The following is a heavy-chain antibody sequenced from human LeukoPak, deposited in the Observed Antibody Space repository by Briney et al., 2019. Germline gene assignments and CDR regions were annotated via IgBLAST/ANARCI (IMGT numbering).Heavy chain of an antibody. CDR1: GGSISSSSYY. D-gene: IGHD4-23*01. Sequence: PSETLSLTCTVSGGSISSSSYYWGWIRQPPGKGLEWIGSIYYSGSTYYNPSLKSRVTISVDTSKNQFSLKLSSVTAADTAVYYCASGGNSSRDAFDIWGQGTMVTVSS. V-gene: IGHV4-39*07. J-gene: IGHJ3*02. CDR2: IYYSGST. CDR3: ASGGNSSRDAFDI.